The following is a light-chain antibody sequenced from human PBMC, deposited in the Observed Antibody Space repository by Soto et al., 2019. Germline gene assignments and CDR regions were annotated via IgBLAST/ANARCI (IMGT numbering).Light chain of an antibody. CDR3: QQYNNWPRLS. V-gene: IGKV3D-15*01. Sequence: EIVMTQSPATLSVSLGERATLSCRASQSVYGNLAWYQQKPGQAPRLLVFGASTRAAGIPARCSGGGSGTDYTLTISSLQSEDFAVYYCQQYNNWPRLSFGGGTKVE. J-gene: IGKJ4*01. CDR2: GAS. CDR1: QSVYGN.